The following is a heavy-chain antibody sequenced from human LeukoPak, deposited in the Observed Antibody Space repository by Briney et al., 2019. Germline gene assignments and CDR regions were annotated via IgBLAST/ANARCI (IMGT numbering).Heavy chain of an antibody. CDR2: IDHSGGT. Sequence: PSETLSLTCAVYGGSFSGYYWSWIRQPPGKGLEWIGEIDHSGGTTYNPSLKSRVTMSVDTSKNQFSLKLSPVTAAGTAVYYCARRPRNSGSYDGPPGLDYWGQGTLVTVSS. CDR1: GGSFSGYY. CDR3: ARRPRNSGSYDGPPGLDY. V-gene: IGHV4-34*01. J-gene: IGHJ4*02. D-gene: IGHD1-26*01.